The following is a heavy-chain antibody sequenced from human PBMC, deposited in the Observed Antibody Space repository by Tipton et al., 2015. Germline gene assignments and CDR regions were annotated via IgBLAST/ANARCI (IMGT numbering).Heavy chain of an antibody. CDR2: ISFSDTT. CDR3: ARDLEHGMAA. Sequence: TLSLTCTVSGGSVSSGSYYLSWIRQPPGKGLAWIGYISFSDTTHYNPSLKSRITISLNTSKNQFSLKMSSVTAADTAVYFCARDLEHGMAAWGQGTTVTVS. V-gene: IGHV4-61*01. CDR1: GGSVSSGSYY. J-gene: IGHJ6*02.